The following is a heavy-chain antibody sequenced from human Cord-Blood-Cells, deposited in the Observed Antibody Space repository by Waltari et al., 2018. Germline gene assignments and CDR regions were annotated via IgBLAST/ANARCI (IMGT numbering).Heavy chain of an antibody. J-gene: IGHJ4*02. CDR3: ARVGAAAGTDY. CDR2: INHSGST. V-gene: IGHV4-34*01. CDR1: RGSFSGYY. D-gene: IGHD6-13*01. Sequence: ELLKPSETLSLTCAVYRGSFSGYYWSWIRQPPGKGLEWIGEINHSGSTNYNPSLKSRVTISVDTSKNQFSLKLSSVTAADTAVYYCARVGAAAGTDYWGQGTLVPVSS.